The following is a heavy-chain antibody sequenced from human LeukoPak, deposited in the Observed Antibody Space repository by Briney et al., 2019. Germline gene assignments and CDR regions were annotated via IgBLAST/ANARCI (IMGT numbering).Heavy chain of an antibody. D-gene: IGHD3-22*01. CDR3: AKSNSGYYPDY. J-gene: IGHJ4*02. CDR1: GFTYSTYG. Sequence: GGSLRLSCAASGFTYSTYGMHWVRQAPGKGLEWGTVISYDGSNKYYADSVKGRFTISRDNYKNTLYLQMNSLRAEDTAVYYCAKSNSGYYPDYCVQGTLVTVSS. V-gene: IGHV3-30*18. CDR2: ISYDGSNK.